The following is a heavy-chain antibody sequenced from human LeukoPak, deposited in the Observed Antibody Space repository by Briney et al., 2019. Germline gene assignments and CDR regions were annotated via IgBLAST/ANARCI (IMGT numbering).Heavy chain of an antibody. J-gene: IGHJ4*02. Sequence: GGSLRLSCAASGFTFSSYEMNWVRQAPGKGLEWVAIISYDGSNKYYADSVKGRFTISRDNSKNTMYLQMNSLRAEDTAVYHCARDLMIRFPEYYFDYWGQGTLVTVSS. CDR2: ISYDGSNK. CDR1: GFTFSSYE. V-gene: IGHV3-30*04. D-gene: IGHD3-16*01. CDR3: ARDLMIRFPEYYFDY.